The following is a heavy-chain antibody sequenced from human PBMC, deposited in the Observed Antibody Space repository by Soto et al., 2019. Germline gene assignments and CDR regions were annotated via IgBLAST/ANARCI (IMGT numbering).Heavy chain of an antibody. CDR2: ISGSGGST. J-gene: IGHJ4*02. V-gene: IGHV3-23*01. Sequence: GGSLRLSCAASGFNFSSYAMSWVRQATGKGLEWVSAISGSGGSTYYADSVKGRFTISRDNAKNTLSLQMNSLRAEDTAVYYCAREIYDDYDSSGFDHWGQGTLVTVSS. CDR3: AREIYDDYDSSGFDH. D-gene: IGHD3-22*01. CDR1: GFNFSSYA.